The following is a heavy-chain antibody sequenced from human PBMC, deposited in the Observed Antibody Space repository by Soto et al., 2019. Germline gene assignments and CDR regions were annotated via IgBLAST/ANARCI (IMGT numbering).Heavy chain of an antibody. J-gene: IGHJ4*02. CDR1: GYSFTTYW. CDR3: ATSTLYSYGYD. Sequence: EVQLVQSGAEVKKPGESLQISCKGSGYSFTTYWIGWVRQVPGKVLDWMCIIYPGDSDTRYSPSFQGQVTISADKSISTAYLQWSSLKASDTAMYYCATSTLYSYGYDWGKGTLVTASS. V-gene: IGHV5-51*01. D-gene: IGHD5-18*01. CDR2: IYPGDSDT.